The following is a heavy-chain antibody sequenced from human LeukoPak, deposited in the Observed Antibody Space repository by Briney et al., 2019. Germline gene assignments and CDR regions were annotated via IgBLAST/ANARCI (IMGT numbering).Heavy chain of an antibody. V-gene: IGHV3-30*02. Sequence: GGSLRLSCTASGFTFGDYAMSWFRQAPGKGLEWVAIIWYGGSNKYYADSVKGRFTISRDNSKNTLYLQMNSLRAEDTAVYYCAKDSGDIYYYYYMDVWGKGTTVTVSS. D-gene: IGHD1-1*01. CDR1: GFTFGDYA. J-gene: IGHJ6*03. CDR3: AKDSGDIYYYYYMDV. CDR2: IWYGGSNK.